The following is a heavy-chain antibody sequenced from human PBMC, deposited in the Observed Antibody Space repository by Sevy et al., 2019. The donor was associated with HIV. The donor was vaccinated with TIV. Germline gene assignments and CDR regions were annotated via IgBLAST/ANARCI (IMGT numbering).Heavy chain of an antibody. J-gene: IGHJ4*02. V-gene: IGHV3-11*04. CDR3: ARGPPDGSYDYFDY. Sequence: GGSLRLSCAASGFTFSDYYMSWIRQAPGKGLEWVSYVSGSDDTKYYADSVKGRFTISRDNAKNSLYLQVNSLRAEDTAVYYCARGPPDGSYDYFDYWGQGTLVTVSS. D-gene: IGHD1-26*01. CDR1: GFTFSDYY. CDR2: VSGSDDTK.